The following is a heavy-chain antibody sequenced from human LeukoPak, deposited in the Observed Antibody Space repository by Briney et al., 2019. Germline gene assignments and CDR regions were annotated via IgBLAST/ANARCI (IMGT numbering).Heavy chain of an antibody. CDR3: AREGSPTTYDY. CDR2: INSNGGST. V-gene: IGHV3-64*01. CDR1: GLTFSSYT. J-gene: IGHJ4*02. Sequence: GGTLRPSCAASGLTFSSYTRRWVRQAPGKGLESVSAINSNGGSTYYANSVKGRFTISRANSKNTLYLQMDSLRAEDMAVYYCAREGSPTTYDYWGQGTLVTVSS. D-gene: IGHD2/OR15-2a*01.